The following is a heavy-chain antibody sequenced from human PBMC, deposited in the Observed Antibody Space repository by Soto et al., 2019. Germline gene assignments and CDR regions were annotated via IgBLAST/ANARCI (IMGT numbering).Heavy chain of an antibody. Sequence: SLRLSCAASGFTFSSYGMHWVRQAPGKGLEWVAVISYDGSNKYYADSVKGRFTISRDNSKNTLYLQMNSLRAEDTAVYYCAKGSDYDFWSGYTTYFDYWGQGTLVTVSS. J-gene: IGHJ4*02. V-gene: IGHV3-30*18. CDR1: GFTFSSYG. CDR3: AKGSDYDFWSGYTTYFDY. CDR2: ISYDGSNK. D-gene: IGHD3-3*01.